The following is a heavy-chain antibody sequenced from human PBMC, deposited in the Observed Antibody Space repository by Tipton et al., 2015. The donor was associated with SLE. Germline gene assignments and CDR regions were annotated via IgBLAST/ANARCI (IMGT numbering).Heavy chain of an antibody. CDR1: GGSFSGYY. D-gene: IGHD5-12*01. J-gene: IGHJ5*02. Sequence: TLSLTCAVYGGSFSGYYWTWIRQPPGKGLEWIGEINHSGRTSYNPSLKSRVTISVDTSKNQFSLKLNSVTAADTAVYYCARQGAGYRWDWFDPWGQGTLVTVSS. CDR2: INHSGRT. CDR3: ARQGAGYRWDWFDP. V-gene: IGHV4-34*01.